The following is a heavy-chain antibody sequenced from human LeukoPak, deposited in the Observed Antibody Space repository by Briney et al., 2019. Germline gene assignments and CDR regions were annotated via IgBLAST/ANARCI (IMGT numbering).Heavy chain of an antibody. CDR1: GYTFTSYG. J-gene: IGHJ4*02. D-gene: IGHD3-10*01. Sequence: ASVKVSCKASGYTFTSYGISWVRQAPGQGLEWMGWISAYNGNTNYAQKLQGRVTMTTDTSTSTAYMELSSLRSEDTAVYCCARDYYGSGSYPSRWGQGTLVTVSS. CDR2: ISAYNGNT. V-gene: IGHV1-18*01. CDR3: ARDYYGSGSYPSR.